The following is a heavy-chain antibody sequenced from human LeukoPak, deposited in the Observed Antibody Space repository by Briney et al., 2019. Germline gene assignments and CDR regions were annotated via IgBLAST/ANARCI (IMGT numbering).Heavy chain of an antibody. CDR2: IEHAGRS. D-gene: IGHD3-9*01. CDR1: GESLSDYY. CDR3: AREAVRATGSPYFFDS. V-gene: IGHV4-34*01. J-gene: IGHJ4*01. Sequence: SETLSLTCAVYGESLSDYYWSWIRQTPGKGLEWIGEIEHAGRSSYSPSLKRRVVMSVDTSKNQFSLKVNSVTAAETGVYYCAREAVRATGSPYFFDSWGHGTLVTVSS.